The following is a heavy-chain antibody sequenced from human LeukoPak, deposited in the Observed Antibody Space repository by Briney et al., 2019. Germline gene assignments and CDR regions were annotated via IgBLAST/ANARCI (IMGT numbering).Heavy chain of an antibody. Sequence: PGGSLRLSCAASGFSFRSYGMVWVRQAPGKGLEWVAVIWYDGKDKYHEDSVKGRFTISRDNSKSTLYLQMNSLRVEDTAIYYCARGSGSYPKYSFDHWGQGALVTVSS. CDR3: ARGSGSYPKYSFDH. V-gene: IGHV3-33*01. CDR1: GFSFRSYG. J-gene: IGHJ4*02. CDR2: IWYDGKDK. D-gene: IGHD3-10*01.